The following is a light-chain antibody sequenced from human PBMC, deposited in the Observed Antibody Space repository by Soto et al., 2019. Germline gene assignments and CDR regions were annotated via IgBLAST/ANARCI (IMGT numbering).Light chain of an antibody. Sequence: DIQMTQSPSSLSASVGDRVTITCRASQTIISYLNWYQQKPGKAPKLLIYAASSLQSGVPSRFSGSGSGTDFTLTIISLQPEDFETYYCQQSYSTPPWTFGQGTKVEIK. CDR3: QQSYSTPPWT. CDR2: AAS. V-gene: IGKV1-39*01. CDR1: QTIISY. J-gene: IGKJ1*01.